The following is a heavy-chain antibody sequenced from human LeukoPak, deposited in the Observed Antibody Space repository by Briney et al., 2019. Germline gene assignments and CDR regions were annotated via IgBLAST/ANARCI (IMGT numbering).Heavy chain of an antibody. CDR3: ARGLPYNDAFDI. CDR2: ISGNGDST. V-gene: IGHV3-23*01. D-gene: IGHD4-11*01. CDR1: GFSFSTFA. J-gene: IGHJ3*02. Sequence: PGGSLRLSCAASGFSFSTFAMSWVRQTPGGGLKWVSAISGNGDSTYYADSVKGRFTISRDNSKNTLYLQINSLRAEDTAVYYCARGLPYNDAFDIWGQGTMVTVSS.